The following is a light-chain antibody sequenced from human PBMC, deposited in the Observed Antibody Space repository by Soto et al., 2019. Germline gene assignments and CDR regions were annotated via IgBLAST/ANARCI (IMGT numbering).Light chain of an antibody. CDR3: QQSSDYPWT. J-gene: IGKJ1*01. CDR1: QSINFY. CDR2: EAS. Sequence: DIQMTQSPSTLSAYVGDSVTITCRASQSINFYLAWYQQKPGKAHKLLIYEASNLESGVPSRFSGSGSGTEFTLTISSLQPDDFATYYCQQSSDYPWTFGQGTKVDIK. V-gene: IGKV1-5*03.